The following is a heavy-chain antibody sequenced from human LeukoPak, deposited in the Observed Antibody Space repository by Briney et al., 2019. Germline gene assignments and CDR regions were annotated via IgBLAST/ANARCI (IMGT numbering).Heavy chain of an antibody. Sequence: GGSLRLSCAASGFTFSSYAMSWVRQAPGKGLEWVSAISGSGGSTYYADSVKGRFTISRDNSKNTLYLQMNSLRAEDTAVYFCARIGMATISYFDYWGQGTLVTVSS. CDR2: ISGSGGST. D-gene: IGHD5-24*01. CDR1: GFTFSSYA. CDR3: ARIGMATISYFDY. J-gene: IGHJ4*02. V-gene: IGHV3-23*01.